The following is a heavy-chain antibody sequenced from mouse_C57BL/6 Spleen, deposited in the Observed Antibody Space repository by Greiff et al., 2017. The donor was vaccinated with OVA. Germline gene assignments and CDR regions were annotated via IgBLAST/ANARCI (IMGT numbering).Heavy chain of an antibody. V-gene: IGHV1-76*01. CDR3: SKQEIYYDPYAMDY. CDR2: IYPGSGNT. J-gene: IGHJ4*01. D-gene: IGHD2-4*01. CDR1: GYTFTDYY. Sequence: QVQLQQSGAELVRPGASVKLSCKASGYTFTDYYINWVKQRPGQGLEWIARIYPGSGNTYYNEKFKGKATLTAEKSSSTAYMQLSSLTSEDSAVYFCSKQEIYYDPYAMDYWGQGTSVTVSS.